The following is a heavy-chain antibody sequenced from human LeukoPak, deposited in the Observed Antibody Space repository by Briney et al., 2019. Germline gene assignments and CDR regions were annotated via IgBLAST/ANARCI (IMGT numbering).Heavy chain of an antibody. CDR3: ARDRAGAYQYNWFDP. D-gene: IGHD3-16*01. Sequence: SETLSLTCTVSGGSISSGSYYWSWIRQPAGKGLEWIGRIYTSGSTNYNPSLKSRVTISVDTSKNQFSLKLSSVTAADTAVYYCARDRAGAYQYNWFDPWGQGTLVTVSS. CDR1: GGSISSGSYY. J-gene: IGHJ5*02. CDR2: IYTSGST. V-gene: IGHV4-61*02.